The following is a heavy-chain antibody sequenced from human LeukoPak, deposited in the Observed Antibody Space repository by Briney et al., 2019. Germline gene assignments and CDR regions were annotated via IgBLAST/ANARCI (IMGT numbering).Heavy chain of an antibody. V-gene: IGHV4-34*01. Sequence: SETLSLTCAVYGGSFSGYYWSWIRQPPGKGLEWIGEINHSGSTNYNPSLKSRVTISVDTSKNQFPLKLSSVTAADTAVYYCARGQSWGGSWFDPWGQGTLVTGSS. D-gene: IGHD3-16*01. J-gene: IGHJ5*02. CDR2: INHSGST. CDR3: ARGQSWGGSWFDP. CDR1: GGSFSGYY.